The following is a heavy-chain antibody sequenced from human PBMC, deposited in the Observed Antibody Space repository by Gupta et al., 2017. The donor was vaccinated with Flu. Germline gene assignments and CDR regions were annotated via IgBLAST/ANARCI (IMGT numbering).Heavy chain of an antibody. J-gene: IGHJ5*02. CDR3: ARGKSYCVGDNCSINWFDP. Sequence: QVQLQESGPGLVKPSETLSLICSVSGGSRSSYYWSCIRRSPGKGLEWIGRVYISGTTTYNPSLQSRVTMSVDTSKNQFSLRLNSVTAADTAVYYCARGKSYCVGDNCSINWFDPWGQGTLVTVSS. V-gene: IGHV4-4*07. CDR2: VYISGTT. D-gene: IGHD2-21*02. CDR1: GGSRSSYY.